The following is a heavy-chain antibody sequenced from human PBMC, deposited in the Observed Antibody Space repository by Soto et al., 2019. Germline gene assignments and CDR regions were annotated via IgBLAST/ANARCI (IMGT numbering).Heavy chain of an antibody. V-gene: IGHV5-51*01. CDR1: GYSFSTYS. J-gene: IGHJ4*02. Sequence: GESLKISCRGSGYSFSTYSIGWVRQMPGKGLEWMGNIHSGDSNARYSPSFQGQVTISVDKSISTTYLQWSSLKPSDTAFYYCATWPSSNWFDYWGQGTLVTVSS. D-gene: IGHD2-2*01. CDR3: ATWPSSNWFDY. CDR2: IHSGDSNA.